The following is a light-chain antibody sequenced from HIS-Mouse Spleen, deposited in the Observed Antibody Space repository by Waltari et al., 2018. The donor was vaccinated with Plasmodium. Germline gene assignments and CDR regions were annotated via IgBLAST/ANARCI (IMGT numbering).Light chain of an antibody. V-gene: IGLV3-1*01. CDR3: QAWDSSTAV. CDR2: QDS. CDR1: KLGDKY. Sequence: SYELTQPPSVSVSPGQTASITCSGDKLGDKYACWYQQKPGQSPVLVIYQDSKRTSGIPEGLSCSNSGNTASLTISGTQAMDEADYYCQAWDSSTAVFGGGTKLTVL. J-gene: IGLJ3*02.